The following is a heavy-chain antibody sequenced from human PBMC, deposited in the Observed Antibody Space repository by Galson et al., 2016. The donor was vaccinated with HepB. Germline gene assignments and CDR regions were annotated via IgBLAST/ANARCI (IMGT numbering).Heavy chain of an antibody. Sequence: SVKVSCKASGDTFNKFAFNWVRQAPGQVLEWVGGIIPMFGTPNYSHKFQGRVTITADDSTSTAYMELSSLRSEDTAVYYCARGQFYYDSSGYFSYWGQGTLATVSS. CDR3: ARGQFYYDSSGYFSY. CDR2: IIPMFGTP. J-gene: IGHJ4*02. D-gene: IGHD3-22*01. V-gene: IGHV1-69*13. CDR1: GDTFNKFA.